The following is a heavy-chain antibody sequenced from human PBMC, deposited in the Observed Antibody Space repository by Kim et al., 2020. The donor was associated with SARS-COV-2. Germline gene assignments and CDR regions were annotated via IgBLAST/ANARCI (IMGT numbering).Heavy chain of an antibody. V-gene: IGHV4-59*03. CDR1: GGSIASYW. J-gene: IGHJ6*03. Sequence: SETLSLTCTVSGGSIASYWWSWIRQSPGKGLEWIGYINYTGSTNYNPSLKSRVTLSVDTSKNQLSLRLSSVNSADTAVYYCSRGYFYYYMNVWGQGTTVTVSS. CDR2: INYTGST. CDR3: SRGYFYYYMNV.